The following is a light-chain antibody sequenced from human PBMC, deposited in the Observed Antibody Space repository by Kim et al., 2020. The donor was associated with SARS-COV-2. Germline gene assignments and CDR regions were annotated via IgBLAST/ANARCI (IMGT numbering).Light chain of an antibody. J-gene: IGKJ2*01. V-gene: IGKV3-15*01. CDR1: QSVDSN. Sequence: EIVMTQSPATLSVSPGERVTRSCRASQSVDSNLAWYQQKPGQAPRLLIYGASTRATDIPARFSGSGSGTEFTLIISSLQSEDFAVYYCKQYSHWHSYTFGQGTKLEI. CDR3: KQYSHWHSYT. CDR2: GAS.